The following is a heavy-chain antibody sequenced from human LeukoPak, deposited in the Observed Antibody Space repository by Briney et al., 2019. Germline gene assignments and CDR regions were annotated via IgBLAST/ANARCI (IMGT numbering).Heavy chain of an antibody. CDR1: GFTFSSYS. Sequence: GGSLRLSCAASGFTFSSYSMNWVRQAPGKGLEWVSSISSSSSYIYYADSVKGRFTISRDSAKNSLYLQMNSLRAEDTAVYYCAAGVSSSSAFDYWGQGTLVTVSS. D-gene: IGHD6-6*01. J-gene: IGHJ4*02. V-gene: IGHV3-21*01. CDR3: AAGVSSSSAFDY. CDR2: ISSSSSYI.